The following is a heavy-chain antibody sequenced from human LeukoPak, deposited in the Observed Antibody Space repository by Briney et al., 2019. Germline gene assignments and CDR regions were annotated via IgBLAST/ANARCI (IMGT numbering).Heavy chain of an antibody. D-gene: IGHD3-3*01. Sequence: SETLSLTCTVSGGSINNYYWNWIRQPPGKGLEWIGYIHYTGTPTYNPSLESRVAISLDTSKNQFSLKLNSVTAADTAVYYCARSRLITIFGVVTPTGDAFDIWGQGTMVTVSS. CDR2: IHYTGTP. J-gene: IGHJ3*02. CDR3: ARSRLITIFGVVTPTGDAFDI. V-gene: IGHV4-59*12. CDR1: GGSINNYY.